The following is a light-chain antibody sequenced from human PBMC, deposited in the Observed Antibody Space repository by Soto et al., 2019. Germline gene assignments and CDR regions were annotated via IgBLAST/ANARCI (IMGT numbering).Light chain of an antibody. CDR2: GVS. Sequence: DIVLTQSPATLSVSPGDRVTLSCRASESLFGFLAWYQQKPGQAPRLLMYGVSTRATGIPARFSGGGSATDFTLTISRLPSEDFAFYFCQSYNDWPFASGLGTRLEI. V-gene: IGKV3-15*01. CDR3: QSYNDWPFA. CDR1: ESLFGF. J-gene: IGKJ2*01.